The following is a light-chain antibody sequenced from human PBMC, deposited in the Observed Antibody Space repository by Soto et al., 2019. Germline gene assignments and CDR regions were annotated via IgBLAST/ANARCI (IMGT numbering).Light chain of an antibody. Sequence: DIQMTQSPSSVSASVGDRVTITCRASQAIRSWLGWYQQKPGKAPKLLIYAASSLQSGVPSRFSGSGSGTEFTLTISSLQTEDFATYYCQQANSFPITFGQGTRLEMK. V-gene: IGKV1-12*01. CDR2: AAS. CDR1: QAIRSW. J-gene: IGKJ5*01. CDR3: QQANSFPIT.